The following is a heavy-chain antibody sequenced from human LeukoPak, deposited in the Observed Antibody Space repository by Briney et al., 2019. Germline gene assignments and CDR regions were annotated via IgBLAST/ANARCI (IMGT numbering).Heavy chain of an antibody. Sequence: PSETLSLTCTVSGGSISSYYWSWIRQPPGKGLEWIGYIYYSGSTNYNPSLKSRVTISVDTSKNQFSLKLSSVTAADTAVYYCARGGYCSGGSCYSGTNWFDPWGQGTLVTVSS. CDR1: GGSISSYY. D-gene: IGHD2-15*01. CDR2: IYYSGST. V-gene: IGHV4-59*12. CDR3: ARGGYCSGGSCYSGTNWFDP. J-gene: IGHJ5*02.